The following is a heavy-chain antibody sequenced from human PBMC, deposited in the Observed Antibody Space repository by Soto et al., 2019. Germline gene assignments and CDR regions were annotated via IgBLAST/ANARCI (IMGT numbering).Heavy chain of an antibody. D-gene: IGHD3-9*01. CDR1: GFTFSDYY. J-gene: IGHJ4*02. CDR2: ISSSGSTI. Sequence: GGSLRLSCAASGFTFSDYYMSWIRQAPGKGLEWVSYISSSGSTIYYADSVKGRFTISRDNAKNSLYLQMNSLRAEDTAVYYCARDRTSADWLLSVLTNWGQGTLVTVSS. CDR3: ARDRTSADWLLSVLTN. V-gene: IGHV3-11*01.